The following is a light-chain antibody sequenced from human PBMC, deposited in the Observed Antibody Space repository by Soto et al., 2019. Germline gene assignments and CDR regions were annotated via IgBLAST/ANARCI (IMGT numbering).Light chain of an antibody. CDR3: QQYGSSGT. Sequence: DIQVTQSPSSLSASVGDRVTISCRASQSISSWLAWYQQKPGKAPKLLIYKASSLESGVPSRLSGSGSGTDFTLTISRLEPEDFAVYHCQQYGSSGTFGQGTKVDIK. J-gene: IGKJ1*01. CDR1: QSISSW. CDR2: KAS. V-gene: IGKV1-5*03.